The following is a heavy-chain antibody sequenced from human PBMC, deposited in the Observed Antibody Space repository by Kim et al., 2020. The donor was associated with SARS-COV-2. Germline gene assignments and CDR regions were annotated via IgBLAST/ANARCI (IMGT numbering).Heavy chain of an antibody. CDR3: ARHLWSGGSYYYYYYGMDV. V-gene: IGHV4-39*01. J-gene: IGHJ6*02. Sequence: SRVTISVDTSKNQFSLKLSSVTAADTAVYYCARHLWSGGSYYYYYYGMDVWGQGTTVTVSS. D-gene: IGHD1-26*01.